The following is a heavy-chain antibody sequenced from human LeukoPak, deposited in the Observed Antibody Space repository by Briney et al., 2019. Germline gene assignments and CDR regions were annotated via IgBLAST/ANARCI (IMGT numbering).Heavy chain of an antibody. Sequence: ASVKVSCKASGYTFTGYYMNWVRQAPGQGLEWMGRINPNSGGTDYAQKFQGGVTMTRDTSISTAYMELNRLRSDDTAVYYCARVPGGVPYNWFDPWGQGTLVTVSS. CDR3: ARVPGGVPYNWFDP. J-gene: IGHJ5*02. D-gene: IGHD1-26*01. V-gene: IGHV1-2*06. CDR2: INPNSGGT. CDR1: GYTFTGYY.